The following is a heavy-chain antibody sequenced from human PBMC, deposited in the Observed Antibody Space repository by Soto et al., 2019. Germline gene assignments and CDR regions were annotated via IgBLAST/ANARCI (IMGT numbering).Heavy chain of an antibody. V-gene: IGHV1-69*13. CDR1: RGTFSSYA. Sequence: VKVSCKASRGTFSSYAISWVRQAPGQGLEWMGGIIPTFGTANYAQKFQGRVTITADESTSTAYMELSSLRSEDTAVYYCARGLMAGDYYYYGMDVWGQGTTVTVSS. J-gene: IGHJ6*02. CDR3: ARGLMAGDYYYYGMDV. D-gene: IGHD6-19*01. CDR2: IIPTFGTA.